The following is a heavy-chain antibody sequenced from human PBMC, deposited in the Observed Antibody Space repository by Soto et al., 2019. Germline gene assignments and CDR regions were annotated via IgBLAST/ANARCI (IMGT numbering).Heavy chain of an antibody. D-gene: IGHD2-2*01. CDR1: GYTFTSYA. CDR3: AIVGVPAATNWFDP. J-gene: IGHJ5*02. CDR2: INAGNGNT. Sequence: QVQLVQSGAEVKKPGASVKVSCKASGYTFTSYAMHWVRQAPGQRLAWMGWINAGNGNTKYSQKFQGRVTITRDTSASTAYMELSSLRSEDTAVYYCAIVGVPAATNWFDPWGQGTLVTVSS. V-gene: IGHV1-3*01.